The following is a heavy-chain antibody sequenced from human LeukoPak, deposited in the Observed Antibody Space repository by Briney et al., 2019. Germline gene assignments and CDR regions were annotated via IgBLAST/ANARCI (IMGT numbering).Heavy chain of an antibody. Sequence: PSETLSLTCTVSGGSISSHYWSWIRQPPGKGLEWIGYIYYSGSTNYNPSLKSRVTISVDTSKNQFSLKLSSVTAADTAVYYCARGPSFPYYDFWSGYVASNWFDPWGQGTLVTVSS. J-gene: IGHJ5*02. D-gene: IGHD3-3*01. CDR3: ARGPSFPYYDFWSGYVASNWFDP. CDR2: IYYSGST. CDR1: GGSISSHY. V-gene: IGHV4-59*11.